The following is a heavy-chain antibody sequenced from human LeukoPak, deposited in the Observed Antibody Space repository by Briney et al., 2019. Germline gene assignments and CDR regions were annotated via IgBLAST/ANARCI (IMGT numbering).Heavy chain of an antibody. Sequence: SETLSLTCAVFGGSFSGYYWSWIRQPPGKGLEWIGEINHSGSTSYNPSLKSRVTISVDTSKNQFSLKLSSVTAADTAVYYCARVWIIAVAGTGWFDPWGQGTLVTVSS. V-gene: IGHV4-34*01. CDR2: INHSGST. CDR1: GGSFSGYY. CDR3: ARVWIIAVAGTGWFDP. J-gene: IGHJ5*02. D-gene: IGHD6-19*01.